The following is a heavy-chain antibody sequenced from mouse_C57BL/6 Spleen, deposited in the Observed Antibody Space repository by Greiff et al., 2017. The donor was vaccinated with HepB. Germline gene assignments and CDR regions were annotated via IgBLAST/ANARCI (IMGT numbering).Heavy chain of an antibody. V-gene: IGHV10-3*01. D-gene: IGHD2-2*01. CDR2: IRSKSSNYAT. CDR1: GFTFNTYA. J-gene: IGHJ4*01. Sequence: EVQLVESGGGLVQPKGSLKLSCAASGFTFNTYAMHWVRQAPGKGLEWVARIRSKSSNYATYYADSVKDRFTISRDDSQSMLYLQMNNLKTEDTAMYYCVRDLGYDGDYYAMDYWGQGTSVTVSS. CDR3: VRDLGYDGDYYAMDY.